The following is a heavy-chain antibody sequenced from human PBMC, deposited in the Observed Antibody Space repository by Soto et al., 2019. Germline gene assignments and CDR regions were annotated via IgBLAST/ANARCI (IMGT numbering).Heavy chain of an antibody. Sequence: ASVKVSCKASGYTFTSYGISWVRQAPGQGLEWMGWISAYNGNTNYAQKLQGRVTITTDTSTSTAYMELRSLRSDDTAVYYCAREGILLWFGESGYYGMDVWGQGTTVTAP. V-gene: IGHV1-18*01. D-gene: IGHD3-10*01. CDR2: ISAYNGNT. J-gene: IGHJ6*02. CDR3: AREGILLWFGESGYYGMDV. CDR1: GYTFTSYG.